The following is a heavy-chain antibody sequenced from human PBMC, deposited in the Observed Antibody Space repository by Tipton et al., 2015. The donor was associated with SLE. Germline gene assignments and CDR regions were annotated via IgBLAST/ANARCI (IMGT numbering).Heavy chain of an antibody. J-gene: IGHJ6*03. D-gene: IGHD3-22*01. Sequence: TLSLTCAVYGGSFSGYYWSWIRQPPGKGLEWIGEINHSGSTNYNPSLKSRVTISVDTSKNQFSLKLSSVTAADTAVYYCARLLPPGFHCYYYYMDVWGKGTTVTVSS. CDR3: ARLLPPGFHCYYYYMDV. CDR1: GGSFSGYY. V-gene: IGHV4-34*01. CDR2: INHSGST.